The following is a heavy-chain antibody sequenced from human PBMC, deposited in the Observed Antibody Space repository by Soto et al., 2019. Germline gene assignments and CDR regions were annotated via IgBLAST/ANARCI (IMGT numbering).Heavy chain of an antibody. Sequence: PSETLSLTCSVSGDSISGGDYYWSWIRQPPGEALEWIGHIHYSGSTYYNASLKNRLTVSMGTSKNQFSLNLNSVTAADTAVYYCARGQGAFRYFDYWGQGILVTVS. CDR3: ARGQGAFRYFDY. V-gene: IGHV4-30-4*01. J-gene: IGHJ4*02. CDR2: IHYSGST. CDR1: GDSISGGDYY. D-gene: IGHD1-26*01.